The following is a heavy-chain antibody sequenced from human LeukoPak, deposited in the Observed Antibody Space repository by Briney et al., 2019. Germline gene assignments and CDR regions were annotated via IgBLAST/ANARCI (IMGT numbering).Heavy chain of an antibody. V-gene: IGHV1-46*01. CDR1: GYTFTSYY. D-gene: IGHD2-2*01. Sequence: ASVKVCWKASGYTFTSYYMHWVRQAPGQGLEWMGIINPSGGSTSYAQKSQGRVTMTRDTSTSTLYMELSSLRSEDTAVYYCARARDCSSTSCYGFDYWGQGTLVTVSS. CDR2: INPSGGST. CDR3: ARARDCSSTSCYGFDY. J-gene: IGHJ4*02.